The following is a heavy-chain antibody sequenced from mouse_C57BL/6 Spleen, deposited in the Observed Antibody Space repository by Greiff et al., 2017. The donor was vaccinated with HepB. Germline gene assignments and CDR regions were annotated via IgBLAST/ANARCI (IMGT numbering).Heavy chain of an antibody. CDR1: GYTFTDYN. V-gene: IGHV1-22*01. J-gene: IGHJ2*01. CDR3: ARRGDYGSSWFDY. D-gene: IGHD1-1*01. Sequence: VQLQQSGPELVKPGASVKMSCKASGYTFTDYNMHWVKQSHGKSLEWIGYINPNNGGTSYNQKFKGKATLTVNKSSSTAYMELRSLTSEDSAVYYCARRGDYGSSWFDYWGQGTTLTVSS. CDR2: INPNNGGT.